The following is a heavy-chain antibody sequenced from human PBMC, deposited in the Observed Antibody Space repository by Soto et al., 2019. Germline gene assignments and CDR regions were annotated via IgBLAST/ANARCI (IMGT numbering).Heavy chain of an antibody. D-gene: IGHD2-15*01. Sequence: QVQLVESGGGVVQPGRSLRLSCAASGFTFSSYAMHWVRQAPGKGLEGVAVISYDGSNKYYADSVKGRFTISRDNSKNTLYVQMNSLRAEDTAVYYCARELGYCSGCSCLDYWGQGTLVTVSS. J-gene: IGHJ4*02. CDR1: GFTFSSYA. CDR2: ISYDGSNK. V-gene: IGHV3-30-3*01. CDR3: ARELGYCSGCSCLDY.